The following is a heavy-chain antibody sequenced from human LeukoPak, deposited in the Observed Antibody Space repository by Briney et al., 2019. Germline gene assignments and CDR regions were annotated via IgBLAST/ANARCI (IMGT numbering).Heavy chain of an antibody. CDR1: GGSISSYY. D-gene: IGHD6-19*01. Sequence: PSETLSLACTVSGGSISSYYWSWIRQPPGKGLEWIGYIYYSGSTNYNPSLKSRVTISVDTSKNQFSLKLSSVTAADTAVYYCARIDSSGWYNYYYYYMGVWGKGTTVTISS. CDR3: ARIDSSGWYNYYYYYMGV. CDR2: IYYSGST. J-gene: IGHJ6*03. V-gene: IGHV4-59*01.